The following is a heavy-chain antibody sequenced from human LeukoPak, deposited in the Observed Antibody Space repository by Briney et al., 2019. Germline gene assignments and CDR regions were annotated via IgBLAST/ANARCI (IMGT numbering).Heavy chain of an antibody. Sequence: SETLSLTCAVYGGSFSGYYWSWIRPPPGKGLEWIGEINHSGNTHYNPSLKTRVTISVDTSKNQFSLKLSSVTAADTAVYYCARGLRYCSSTSCPVRFDYWGQGTLVTVSS. CDR2: INHSGNT. D-gene: IGHD2-2*01. V-gene: IGHV4-34*01. CDR3: ARGLRYCSSTSCPVRFDY. J-gene: IGHJ4*02. CDR1: GGSFSGYY.